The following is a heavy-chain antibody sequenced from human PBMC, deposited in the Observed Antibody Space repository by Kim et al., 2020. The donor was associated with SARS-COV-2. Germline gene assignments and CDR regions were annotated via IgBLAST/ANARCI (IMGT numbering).Heavy chain of an antibody. Sequence: GSTSYEQKCQGRVTMTRDTSTSTVYMELSSLRSEDTAVYYCARLTTPYDYWGQGTLVTVSS. V-gene: IGHV1-46*01. D-gene: IGHD4-4*01. J-gene: IGHJ4*02. CDR2: GST. CDR3: ARLTTPYDY.